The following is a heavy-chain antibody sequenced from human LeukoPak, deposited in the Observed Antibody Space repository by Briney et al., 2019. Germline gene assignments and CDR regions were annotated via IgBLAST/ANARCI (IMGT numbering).Heavy chain of an antibody. CDR3: ASYGILTGYRFDY. CDR1: GGSISSYY. J-gene: IGHJ4*02. CDR2: IYYSGST. V-gene: IGHV4-59*08. D-gene: IGHD3-9*01. Sequence: SETLSLTCTVSGGSISSYYWSWIRQPPGKGLEWIGTIYYSGSTDYNPSLKSRVTISVDTSKNQFSLKLSSLTAADTALYYCASYGILTGYRFDYWGQGTLVTVSS.